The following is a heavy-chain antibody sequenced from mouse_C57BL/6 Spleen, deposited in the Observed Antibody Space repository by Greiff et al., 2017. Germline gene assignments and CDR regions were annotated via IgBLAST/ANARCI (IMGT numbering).Heavy chain of an antibody. J-gene: IGHJ4*01. CDR1: GFSFSSYA. CDR3: AKEYYGSPYAMDY. D-gene: IGHD1-1*01. CDR2: ISDGGSYT. Sequence: DVKLVESGGGLVKPGGSLKLSCAASGFSFSSYAMYWVRPTPEKRLEWVATISDGGSYTYYPDNVQGRFTISRDNAKNNLYLQMSHLKSEDTSMYYCAKEYYGSPYAMDYWGQGTSVTVSS. V-gene: IGHV5-4*01.